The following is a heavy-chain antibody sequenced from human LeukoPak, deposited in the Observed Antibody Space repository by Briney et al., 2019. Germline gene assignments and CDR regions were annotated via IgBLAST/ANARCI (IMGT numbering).Heavy chain of an antibody. V-gene: IGHV4-30-4*01. J-gene: IGHJ4*02. Sequence: SETLSLTCTVSGGSISSGDYYWSWLRQPPGKGLEWIGYMYYSGSTYYNPSLKSRVTMSVDTSKNQFSLKLSSVTAADTAVYYCARVAMTWGIDYWGQGTLVTVSS. CDR1: GGSISSGDYY. D-gene: IGHD5-18*01. CDR3: ARVAMTWGIDY. CDR2: MYYSGST.